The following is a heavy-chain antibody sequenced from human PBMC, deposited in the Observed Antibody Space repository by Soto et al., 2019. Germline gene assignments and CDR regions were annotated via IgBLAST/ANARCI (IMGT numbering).Heavy chain of an antibody. CDR2: INVINGNA. CDR1: GYTFTSSD. Sequence: ASVEVSCKASGYTFTSSDMHWVRQAPGQRLEWMGRINVINGNAYYSQRFQGRATFTRDTSASTGYMELSSLISGDTAVYYCVVSRGGWAVHYWGREAGSPSPQ. V-gene: IGHV1-3*01. D-gene: IGHD6-19*01. CDR3: VVSRGGWAVHY. J-gene: IGHJ4*02.